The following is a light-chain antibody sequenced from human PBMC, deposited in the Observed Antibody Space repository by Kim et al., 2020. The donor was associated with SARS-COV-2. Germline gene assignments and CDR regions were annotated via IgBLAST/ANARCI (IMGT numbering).Light chain of an antibody. CDR1: QSVTSSY. J-gene: IGKJ1*01. Sequence: EFVLTQSPGTLSLSPGGRATLSCRASQSVTSSYLAWYQQRPGQAPRLLMYDASNRATGIPDRFSGSGSGTDFTLTIRRLEPEDFSVYYCQQYGSSPPTFGQGTKVDIK. V-gene: IGKV3-20*01. CDR3: QQYGSSPPT. CDR2: DAS.